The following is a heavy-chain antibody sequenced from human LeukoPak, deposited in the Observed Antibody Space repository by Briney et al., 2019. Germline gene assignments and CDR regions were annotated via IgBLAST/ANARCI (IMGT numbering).Heavy chain of an antibody. CDR1: GFTFSNSI. D-gene: IGHD2-2*01. J-gene: IGHJ4*02. Sequence: PGGSLRLSCAGSGFTFSNSILSWVRQAPGKGLEWLSTFSGNDGYTYYADSVKGRFTISRDNSKNTVYLQMNSLRAEDTANYYCAKRSTGYYFDSWGQGTLVTVFS. CDR2: FSGNDGYT. V-gene: IGHV3-23*01. CDR3: AKRSTGYYFDS.